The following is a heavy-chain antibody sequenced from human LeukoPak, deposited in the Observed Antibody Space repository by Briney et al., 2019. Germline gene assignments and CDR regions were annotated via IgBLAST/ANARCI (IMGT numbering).Heavy chain of an antibody. CDR3: ARGRGVYCSSTSCYTRYFDY. V-gene: IGHV4-59*08. D-gene: IGHD2-2*02. CDR2: IYYSGST. J-gene: IGHJ4*02. Sequence: SETLSLTCTVSGGSISSYYWSWIRQPPGKGLEWIGYIYYSGSTDYNPPLKSRVTISVDTSKNQFSLKLSSVTAADTAVYYCARGRGVYCSSTSCYTRYFDYWGQGTLVTVSS. CDR1: GGSISSYY.